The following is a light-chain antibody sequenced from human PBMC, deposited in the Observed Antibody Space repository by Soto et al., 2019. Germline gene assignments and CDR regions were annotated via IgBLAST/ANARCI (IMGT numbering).Light chain of an antibody. Sequence: LSKSPGTLSLSPGERATLSCRASQSVSNNYLAWYQQKPGQAPRLLIYGASNRATGIPDRFSGSGSGTDFTLTISRLEPEDFAVYYCQQYGSSGTFGQVTKVDNK. V-gene: IGKV3-20*01. CDR3: QQYGSSGT. J-gene: IGKJ1*01. CDR1: QSVSNNY. CDR2: GAS.